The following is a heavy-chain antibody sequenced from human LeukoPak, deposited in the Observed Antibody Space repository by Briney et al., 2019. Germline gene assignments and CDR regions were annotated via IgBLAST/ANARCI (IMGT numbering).Heavy chain of an antibody. CDR1: GYSFTSYW. J-gene: IGHJ5*02. D-gene: IGHD6-13*01. Sequence: GESLKISCKGSGYSFTSYWIGWVRQMPGKGLEWMGIIYPGDSDTRYSPSFQGQVTISADKSISTAYLQWSGLKASDTAMYYCARHRLISSSLPWFDPWGQGTLVTVSS. CDR2: IYPGDSDT. V-gene: IGHV5-51*01. CDR3: ARHRLISSSLPWFDP.